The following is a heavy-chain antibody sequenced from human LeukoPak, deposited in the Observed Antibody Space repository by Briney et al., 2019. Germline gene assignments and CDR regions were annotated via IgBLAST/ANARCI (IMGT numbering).Heavy chain of an antibody. J-gene: IGHJ3*02. D-gene: IGHD6-13*01. CDR2: IYYSGST. CDR3: ATKYRSIAAAGKGRNAFDI. CDR1: GGSISSSSYY. V-gene: IGHV4-39*07. Sequence: PSETLSLTCTVSGGSISSSSYYWGWIRQPPGKGLEWIGSIYYSGSTYYNPSLKSRVTISVDTSKNQFSLKLSSVTAADTAVYYCATKYRSIAAAGKGRNAFDIWGQGTMVTVSS.